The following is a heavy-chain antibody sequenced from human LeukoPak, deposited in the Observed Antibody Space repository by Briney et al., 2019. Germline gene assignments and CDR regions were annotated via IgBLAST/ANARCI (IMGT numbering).Heavy chain of an antibody. J-gene: IGHJ4*02. CDR2: IIPIFGTA. CDR1: GGTFSSYA. D-gene: IGHD2-2*01. Sequence: GASVKVSCKASGGTFSSYAISWVRQAPGQGLEWMGGIIPIFGTANYAQKFQGRVTITTDESTSTAYMELSSLRSEDTAVYYCARSCSSTSCYFHYWGQGTLVTVSS. CDR3: ARSCSSTSCYFHY. V-gene: IGHV1-69*05.